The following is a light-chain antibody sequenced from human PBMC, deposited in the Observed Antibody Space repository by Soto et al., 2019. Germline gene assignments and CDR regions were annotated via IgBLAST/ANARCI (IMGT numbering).Light chain of an antibody. Sequence: MVVTQSPLSLPAPSGEPASIAYRYGQSLLHSNGYNYLDWYLQKPGQSPQLLIYLGSNRASGVPDRFSGSGSGTDFTLKISRVEAEDVGVYYCMQALQTPLTFGQGTKVDIK. V-gene: IGKV2-28*01. CDR2: LGS. CDR1: QSLLHSNGYNY. CDR3: MQALQTPLT. J-gene: IGKJ2*01.